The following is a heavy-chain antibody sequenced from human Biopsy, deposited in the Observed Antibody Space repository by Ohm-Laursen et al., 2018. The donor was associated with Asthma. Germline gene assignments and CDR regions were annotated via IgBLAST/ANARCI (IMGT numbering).Heavy chain of an antibody. CDR1: GFNFDDFA. CDR3: AKPLNTYNFYAYDV. Sequence: SLRLSCAASGFNFDDFAMHWVRQAPGKRLEWVAATTWNSGSRVYAVSVKGRFTISRDNAQNSLYLHMNGLKPEDTAVYYCAKPLNTYNFYAYDVWGQGTTVVVS. J-gene: IGHJ6*02. D-gene: IGHD5/OR15-5a*01. CDR2: TTWNSGSR. V-gene: IGHV3-9*01.